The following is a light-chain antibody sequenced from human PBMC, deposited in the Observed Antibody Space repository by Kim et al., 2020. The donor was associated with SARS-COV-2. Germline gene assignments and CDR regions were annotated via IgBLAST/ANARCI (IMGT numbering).Light chain of an antibody. J-gene: IGKJ2*01. CDR1: QYIRRW. CDR2: DAS. V-gene: IGKV1-5*01. Sequence: LTASLGYTVTLTCRASQYIRRWLARYQQKPENDPKVLIYDASTLESGVPSRFNASASGTEFTLTITNVQPDDFATYYCQQYNSPSTFGQGPKLEI. CDR3: QQYNSPST.